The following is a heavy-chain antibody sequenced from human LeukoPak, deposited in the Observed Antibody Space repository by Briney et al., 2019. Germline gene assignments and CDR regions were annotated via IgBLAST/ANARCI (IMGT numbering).Heavy chain of an antibody. V-gene: IGHV4-59*01. CDR2: ISYSGST. CDR1: GGSISGYY. CDR3: GRGRTDFDY. J-gene: IGHJ4*02. D-gene: IGHD4-17*01. Sequence: SETLSLTCTVSGGSISGYYWSWIRQPPGKGLEWIGYISYSGSTNYNPSLKSRVTISVDTSKSQFSLKLSSVTAADTAVYYCGRGRTDFDYGAREPLVTVSS.